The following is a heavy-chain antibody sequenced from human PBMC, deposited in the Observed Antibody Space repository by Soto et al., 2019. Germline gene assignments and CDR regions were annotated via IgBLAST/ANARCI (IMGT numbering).Heavy chain of an antibody. J-gene: IGHJ4*02. D-gene: IGHD1-26*01. CDR2: IKQDEGEK. CDR1: GFTFSSYW. V-gene: IGHV3-7*01. CDR3: ARASRSLVREGIDY. Sequence: EVQLVESGGDLVQPGGSLRLSCAASGFTFSSYWMSWVRQAPGKGLEWVANIKQDEGEKYYVDSVKGRFTISRDNAKNTLYLQMESLGAEDTAVYYCARASRSLVREGIDYWGQGTLVIVSS.